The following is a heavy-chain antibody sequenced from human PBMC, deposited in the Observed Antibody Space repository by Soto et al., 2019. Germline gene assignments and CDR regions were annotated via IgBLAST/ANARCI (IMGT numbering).Heavy chain of an antibody. V-gene: IGHV1-24*01. CDR1: GYTLSELS. CDR3: AADCGSFGQIDC. J-gene: IGHJ4*02. CDR2: FDPDSDDGET. D-gene: IGHD3-16*01. Sequence: QVQLVQSGTEVKKPGASVKVSCKTSGYTLSELSIHCVRQAPGKGLEWMGGFDPDSDDGETIYAQKFQGRVTMTEDTSTDTAYMELGSLRSEDTAVYYCAADCGSFGQIDCWGQGTLVAVSS.